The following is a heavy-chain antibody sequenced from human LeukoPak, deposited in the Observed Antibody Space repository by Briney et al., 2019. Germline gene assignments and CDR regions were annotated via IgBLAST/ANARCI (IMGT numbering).Heavy chain of an antibody. CDR3: VGGNSYLLDY. J-gene: IGHJ4*02. CDR2: ISSSSRYI. Sequence: PGGSLRLSGAASGFTFSSYSMNWVRQAPGKGREWVSSISSSSRYIYYADSVKGRFTISRDNAKNSLYLQMNSLRAEDTAVYYCVGGNSYLLDYWGQGTLVTVSS. D-gene: IGHD4-23*01. V-gene: IGHV3-21*01. CDR1: GFTFSSYS.